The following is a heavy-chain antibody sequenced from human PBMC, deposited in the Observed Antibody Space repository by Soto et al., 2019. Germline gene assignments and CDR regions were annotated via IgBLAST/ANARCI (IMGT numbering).Heavy chain of an antibody. D-gene: IGHD3-9*01. Sequence: TVGSLRLSCTASGFPFSAYNMNWVRQVPGKGPEWISSITSKTGQIYYAESVKGRFTISRDNAKNSLYLEMNRLGAEDTAVYFCARDLFAGQQLVISWFEPWGQGTLVTVSS. J-gene: IGHJ5*02. V-gene: IGHV3-21*06. CDR1: GFPFSAYN. CDR2: ITSKTGQI. CDR3: ARDLFAGQQLVISWFEP.